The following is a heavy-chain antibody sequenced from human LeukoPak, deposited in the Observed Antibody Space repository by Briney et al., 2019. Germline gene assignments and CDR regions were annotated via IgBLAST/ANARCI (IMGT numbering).Heavy chain of an antibody. D-gene: IGHD3-10*01. CDR2: INHSGST. CDR3: ARGFDIYKYYNGSGSCRDMGFDP. J-gene: IGHJ5*02. CDR1: GGSFSGYY. V-gene: IGHV4-34*01. Sequence: SETLSLTCAVYGGSFSGYYWSWIRQPPGKGLDWIGEINHSGSTNYNPSLKSRVTISVDTSKNQFSLNLSSVAAADTDVYYCARGFDIYKYYNGSGSCRDMGFDPWGQGTLVTVSS.